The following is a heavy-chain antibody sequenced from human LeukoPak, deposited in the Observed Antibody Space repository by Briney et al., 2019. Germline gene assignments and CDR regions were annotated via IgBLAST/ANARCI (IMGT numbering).Heavy chain of an antibody. V-gene: IGHV1-18*01. J-gene: IGHJ6*03. D-gene: IGHD2-21*02. Sequence: ASVKVSCKASGYTLTSYGISWVRQAPGQGLEWMGWISAYNGNTNYAQKLQGRVTMTTDTSTSTAYMELRSLRSDDTAVYYCAGPRGSDSLQTYYMDVWGKGTTVTVSS. CDR1: GYTLTSYG. CDR3: AGPRGSDSLQTYYMDV. CDR2: ISAYNGNT.